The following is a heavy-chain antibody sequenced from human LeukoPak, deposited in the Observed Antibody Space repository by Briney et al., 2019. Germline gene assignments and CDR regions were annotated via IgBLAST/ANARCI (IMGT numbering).Heavy chain of an antibody. CDR1: GFTFSSYA. D-gene: IGHD3-10*01. CDR2: ISGSGGST. CDR3: AKVGHYYGSGSYLGAYDS. J-gene: IGHJ4*02. V-gene: IGHV3-23*01. Sequence: GGSLRLSCAASGFTFSSYAMSWVRQAPGKGLEWVSAISGSGGSTYYADSVKGRFTISRDNSKNTLYLQMNSLRAEDTAVYYCAKVGHYYGSGSYLGAYDSWGQGTLVTVSS.